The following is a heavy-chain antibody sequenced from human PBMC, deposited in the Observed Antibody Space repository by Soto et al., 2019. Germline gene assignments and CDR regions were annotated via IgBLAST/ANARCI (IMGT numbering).Heavy chain of an antibody. Sequence: GGSLRLSCAASGFPFSGFGMHWVRQAPGKGLEWVAIIWYDGSDKYYADSVKGRFTISRDNSKNTLYLQMNSLRAEDTAVYHCAFGNPPYYFDFWGQGTRVTVSS. J-gene: IGHJ4*02. CDR1: GFPFSGFG. D-gene: IGHD3-16*01. CDR2: IWYDGSDK. V-gene: IGHV3-33*01. CDR3: AFGNPPYYFDF.